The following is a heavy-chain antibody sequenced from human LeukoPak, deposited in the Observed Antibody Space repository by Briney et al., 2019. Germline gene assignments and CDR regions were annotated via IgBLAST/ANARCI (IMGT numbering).Heavy chain of an antibody. J-gene: IGHJ4*02. D-gene: IGHD6-19*01. CDR2: IRYDGSST. V-gene: IGHV3-30*02. Sequence: QPGGSLRLSCAGSGFTFSNYWMSWVRQAPGGGLEWVAFIRYDGSSTYYLDSVRGRFTISRDNSKNTLYLQMNSLRAEDTAVYYCAKDSIQYSTGWYFDYWGQGTLVTVSS. CDR1: GFTFSNYW. CDR3: AKDSIQYSTGWYFDY.